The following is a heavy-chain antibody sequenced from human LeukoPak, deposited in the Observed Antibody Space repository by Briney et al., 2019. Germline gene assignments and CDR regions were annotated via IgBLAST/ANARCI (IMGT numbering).Heavy chain of an antibody. CDR3: ARGVLDPLLPWFDP. CDR1: GGAISSGSYY. V-gene: IGHV4-61*02. J-gene: IGHJ5*02. CDR2: IYTSGNT. Sequence: PSETLSLTCTVSGGAISSGSYYWSWIRQPAGKGLEWIGRIYTSGNTNYNPSLKSRVTISVDTSKNQFSLKLSSVTAADTAVYYCARGVLDPLLPWFDPWGQGTLVTVSS. D-gene: IGHD4/OR15-4a*01.